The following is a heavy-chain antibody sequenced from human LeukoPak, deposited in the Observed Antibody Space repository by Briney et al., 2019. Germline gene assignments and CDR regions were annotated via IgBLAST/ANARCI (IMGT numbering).Heavy chain of an antibody. D-gene: IGHD2-2*01. J-gene: IGHJ3*02. V-gene: IGHV3-48*04. Sequence: GGSLRLSCAASGFSLSTYSMNWVRQAPGKGLEWVSYISSSSSPIYHADSVKGRFTISRDNAKNSLFLQMNSLRAEDTAVYYCARSGYCTSTSCLNGRGAFDIWGQGTMVTVSS. CDR1: GFSLSTYS. CDR2: ISSSSSPI. CDR3: ARSGYCTSTSCLNGRGAFDI.